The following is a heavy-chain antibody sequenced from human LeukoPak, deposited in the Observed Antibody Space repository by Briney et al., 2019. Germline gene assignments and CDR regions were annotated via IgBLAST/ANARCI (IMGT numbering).Heavy chain of an antibody. CDR2: TSGSGGST. D-gene: IGHD6-19*01. CDR3: AKGQTLAVAGMIY. J-gene: IGHJ4*02. CDR1: GFTFSSNA. V-gene: IGHV3-23*01. Sequence: AAASLRLSCAASGFTFSSNAMSWVRQAPGKGLEWVSATSGSGGSTYYADSVKGRFTISRDNSKNTLYLQMNSLRAEDTAVYYCAKGQTLAVAGMIYWGQGTLVTVSS.